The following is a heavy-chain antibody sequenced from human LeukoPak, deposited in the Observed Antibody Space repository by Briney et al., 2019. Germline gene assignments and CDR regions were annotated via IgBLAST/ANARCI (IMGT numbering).Heavy chain of an antibody. J-gene: IGHJ6*03. Sequence: ASVKVSCKASGYTFTSYGISWVRQAPGQGLEWMGWINPNSGGTNYAQKFQGRVTMTRDTSISTAYMELSRLRSDDTAVYYCARDPPYYDFWSGFKASYYYYMDVWGKGTTVTVSS. CDR3: ARDPPYYDFWSGFKASYYYYMDV. CDR1: GYTFTSYG. V-gene: IGHV1-2*02. D-gene: IGHD3-3*01. CDR2: INPNSGGT.